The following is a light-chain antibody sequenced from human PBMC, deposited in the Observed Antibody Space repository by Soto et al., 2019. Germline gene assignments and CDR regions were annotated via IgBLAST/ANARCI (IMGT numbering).Light chain of an antibody. J-gene: IGKJ1*01. Sequence: DIQVTQSPSSLSASVGDRVTITCRTSQNIASYLNWFQQKPGKAPKLLISGASKLQIGVPSRFSGSGSGTAFTLTINSLQPDDFATYYCQQCYTPPPTFGQGTRVEI. V-gene: IGKV1-39*01. CDR1: QNIASY. CDR3: QQCYTPPPT. CDR2: GAS.